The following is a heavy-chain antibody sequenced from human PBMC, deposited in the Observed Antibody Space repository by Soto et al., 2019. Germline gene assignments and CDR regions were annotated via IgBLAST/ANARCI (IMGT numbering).Heavy chain of an antibody. J-gene: IGHJ1*01. CDR1: GGSIRSNYY. CDR3: ATPPTYSSDASEYFQN. V-gene: IGHV4-39*01. D-gene: IGHD4-4*01. CDR2: VYYTGDT. Sequence: SETLSLTCTVSGGSIRSNYYGVWIRQPPGKGLEWIGSVYYTGDTYYNPSLKSRITMSVDTSKNQFSLRLSSLTAADTAVYFCATPPTYSSDASEYFQNWGQGTLVTVSS.